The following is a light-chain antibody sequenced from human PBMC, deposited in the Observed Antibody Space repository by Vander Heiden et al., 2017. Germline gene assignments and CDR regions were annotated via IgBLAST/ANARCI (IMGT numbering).Light chain of an antibody. V-gene: IGLV3-1*01. CDR1: NLGHKY. Sequence: SYDLTQPLPVSVSPGQTASITCPGDNLGHKYTSWYQQKPGQSPLLVIYEDKKRPSGIPERFSGSNSGNIATLAISGTQPMDEADYYCQTWDSSSAIFGGGTKLTVL. J-gene: IGLJ2*01. CDR3: QTWDSSSAI. CDR2: EDK.